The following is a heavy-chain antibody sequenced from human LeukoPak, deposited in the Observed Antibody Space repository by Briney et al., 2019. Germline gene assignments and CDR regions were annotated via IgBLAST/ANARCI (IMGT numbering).Heavy chain of an antibody. V-gene: IGHV3-48*03. CDR1: GFTFSTYE. J-gene: IGHJ4*02. CDR3: ARTYYDILTGYNPYFDY. D-gene: IGHD3-9*01. Sequence: QTGGPLRLSCAASGFTFSTYEMNWVRQAPGKGLEWVSSITASSTAIYSADSVKGRFTISRDNAKNFLYLQMNSLRAEDTAVYYCARTYYDILTGYNPYFDYWGQGILVTVSS. CDR2: ITASSTAI.